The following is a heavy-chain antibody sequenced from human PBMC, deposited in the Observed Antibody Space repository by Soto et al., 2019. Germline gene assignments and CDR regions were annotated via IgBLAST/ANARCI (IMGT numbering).Heavy chain of an antibody. J-gene: IGHJ4*02. CDR1: GYDFTTDG. V-gene: IGHV1-18*01. CDR3: ARGRYGDY. Sequence: QVHLVQSGAEVKKPGASVKVSCEGSGYDFTTDGITGVRQAPGQGLEWMAWISAHNGNTDYAQKLQGRVTVTRDTSTSTAYMELRSLRSDDTAMYYCARGRYGDYWGQGALVTVSS. CDR2: ISAHNGNT. D-gene: IGHD1-1*01.